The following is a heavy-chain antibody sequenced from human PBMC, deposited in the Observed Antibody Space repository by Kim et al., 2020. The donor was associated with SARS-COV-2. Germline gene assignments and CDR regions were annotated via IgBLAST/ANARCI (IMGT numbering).Heavy chain of an antibody. V-gene: IGHV4-39*01. CDR3: AILAVADRGNYFDY. Sequence: NPSLKNRVTRSVDTSRNRFSLKLSSVTAADTAVYYCAILAVADRGNYFDYWGQGTLVTVSS. J-gene: IGHJ4*02. D-gene: IGHD6-19*01.